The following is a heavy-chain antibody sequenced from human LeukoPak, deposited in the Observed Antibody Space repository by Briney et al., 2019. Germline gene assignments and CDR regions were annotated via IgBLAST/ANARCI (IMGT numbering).Heavy chain of an antibody. J-gene: IGHJ6*03. Sequence: SETLSLTCTVSGDSISSGSYYWSWIRQPAGKGLEWNGRIYTSESTNYNPSLKSRVTISADTSKNQFSLKLSSVTAADTAVYYCARVGPVTTSYYYYYYMDVWGKGTTVTVSS. CDR3: ARVGPVTTSYYYYYYMDV. V-gene: IGHV4-61*02. CDR1: GDSISSGSYY. D-gene: IGHD4-17*01. CDR2: IYTSEST.